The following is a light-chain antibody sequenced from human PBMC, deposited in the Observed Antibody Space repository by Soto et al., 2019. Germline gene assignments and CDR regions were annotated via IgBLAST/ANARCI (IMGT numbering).Light chain of an antibody. CDR1: QSVLYTSNNKNY. J-gene: IGKJ2*01. V-gene: IGKV4-1*01. CDR2: WAS. Sequence: DIVMTQSPDSLAVSLGERATINCKSSQSVLYTSNNKNYLAWYQHKPGQPPKLLIYWASTRESGVPDRFSGSGSGTHFTLTISSLQAEDVAVYYCQQYYSNPLFGQGTRLEIK. CDR3: QQYYSNPL.